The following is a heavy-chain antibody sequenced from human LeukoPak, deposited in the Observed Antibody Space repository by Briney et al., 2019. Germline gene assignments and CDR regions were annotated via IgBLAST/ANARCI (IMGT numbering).Heavy chain of an antibody. V-gene: IGHV4-61*01. J-gene: IGHJ5*02. CDR2: IYYSGNT. CDR1: GGSISSGSYY. Sequence: PSETLSLTCTVSGGSISSGSYYWSWIRQPPGKGLEWIGYIYYSGNTNYNPSLKSRVTISVDTSKKQFSLKVSSVTAADTAVYYCASGLSIGAPATWGQGTLVTVSS. CDR3: ASGLSIGAPAT. D-gene: IGHD6-13*01.